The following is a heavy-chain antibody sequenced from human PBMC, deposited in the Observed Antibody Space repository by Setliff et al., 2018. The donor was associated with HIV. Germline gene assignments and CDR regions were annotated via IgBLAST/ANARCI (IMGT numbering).Heavy chain of an antibody. Sequence: PSETLSLTCAVYGGSFSNYYWSWIRQSPGEGLEWIGEINHGRSTNYNPSLKSRVTMSVDTSKNQFSLQLTSVTAADTAVYYCARSGNILTDYSYYSYFMDVWGGGTTVTVSS. D-gene: IGHD3-9*01. CDR2: INHGRST. J-gene: IGHJ6*03. V-gene: IGHV4-34*01. CDR3: ARSGNILTDYSYYSYFMDV. CDR1: GGSFSNYY.